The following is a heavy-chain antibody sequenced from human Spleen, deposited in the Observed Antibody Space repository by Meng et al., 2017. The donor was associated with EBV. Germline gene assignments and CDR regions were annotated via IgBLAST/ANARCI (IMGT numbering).Heavy chain of an antibody. CDR1: VDTFGYET. J-gene: IGHJ5*02. CDR3: ARESPDRSTDP. CDR2: IIPIYGTT. Sequence: QGQLVESGDEVKKPGSAVKVSCKCSVDTFGYETSSWVRQAPGQGPGWMGGIIPIYGTTSYAQKFQGRVMISADESTTTAYMEMRSLTLDDTAVYYCARESPDRSTDPWGQGTLVTVSS. V-gene: IGHV1-69*01.